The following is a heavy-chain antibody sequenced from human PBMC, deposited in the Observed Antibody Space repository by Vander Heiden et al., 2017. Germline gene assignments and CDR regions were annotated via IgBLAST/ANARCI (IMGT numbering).Heavy chain of an antibody. CDR1: GYTFSNYG. Sequence: QVQLVQSSGEVKKPGASVKVSCKASGYTFSNYGISWWRQAPGQGLEWVGWISAYSVNTDYAQNLQGRVTITTDTSTTTAYMELRSLRSDDTAVYYCAREGDCSTTSCYTNFQYYGMDVWGQGTTVTVSS. CDR3: AREGDCSTTSCYTNFQYYGMDV. J-gene: IGHJ6*02. CDR2: ISAYSVNT. V-gene: IGHV1-18*01. D-gene: IGHD2-2*02.